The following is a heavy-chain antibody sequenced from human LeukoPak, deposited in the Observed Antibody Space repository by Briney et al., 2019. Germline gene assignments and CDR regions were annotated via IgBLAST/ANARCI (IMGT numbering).Heavy chain of an antibody. V-gene: IGHV5-51*01. CDR2: IYPGDSDT. J-gene: IGHJ1*01. CDR3: ARRGIAATGNAEYFQH. D-gene: IGHD6-13*01. CDR1: GYSFTSYW. Sequence: GESLKISCKGSGYSFTSYWIGWVRQMPGKGLEWMGIIYPGDSDTRYSPSFQGQVTISADKSISTAYLQWSSLKASDTAMYYCARRGIAATGNAEYFQHWGQGTLVTVSS.